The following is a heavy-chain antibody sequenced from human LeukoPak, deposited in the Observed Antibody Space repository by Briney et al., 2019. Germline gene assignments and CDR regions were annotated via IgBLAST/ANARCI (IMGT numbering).Heavy chain of an antibody. V-gene: IGHV4-30-4*01. CDR1: GGSISSGDYY. CDR3: ARVYYDSSGYYLFDY. J-gene: IGHJ4*02. CDR2: IYYSGST. Sequence: SETLSLTCTVSGGSISSGDYYWSWIRQPPGKGLEWIGYIYYSGSTYYNPSLKSRVTISVDTSKNQFSLKLSSVTAADTAVYYCARVYYDSSGYYLFDYWGQGTLVTVSS. D-gene: IGHD3-22*01.